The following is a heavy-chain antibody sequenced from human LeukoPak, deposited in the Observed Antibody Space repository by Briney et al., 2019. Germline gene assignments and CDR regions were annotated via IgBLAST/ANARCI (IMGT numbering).Heavy chain of an antibody. CDR2: ISSSGSTI. Sequence: PGGSLRLSCAASGFTFSSYEMNWVRRAPGKGLEWVSYISSSGSTIYYADSVKGRFTISRDNAKNSLCLQMNSLRAEETAVYYCAIFTRRFLLVVDSFDYWGQGTLVTVSS. CDR3: AIFTRRFLLVVDSFDY. V-gene: IGHV3-48*03. D-gene: IGHD2-15*01. CDR1: GFTFSSYE. J-gene: IGHJ4*02.